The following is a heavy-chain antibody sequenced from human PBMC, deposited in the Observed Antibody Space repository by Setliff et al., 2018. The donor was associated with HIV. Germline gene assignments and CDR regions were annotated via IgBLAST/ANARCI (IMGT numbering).Heavy chain of an antibody. CDR2: IYPGDYDT. J-gene: IGHJ4*02. CDR1: GYSFNNHW. D-gene: IGHD3-22*01. V-gene: IGHV5-51*01. CDR3: ARQSGLHDSSHYDF. Sequence: PGESLKISCRGSGYSFNNHWIAWVRQMPGKGLEWMGIIYPGDYDTRYSPSLKGHVTISADKSISTAYLQWSSLKASDTAMYYCARQSGLHDSSHYDFWGQGALVTVSS.